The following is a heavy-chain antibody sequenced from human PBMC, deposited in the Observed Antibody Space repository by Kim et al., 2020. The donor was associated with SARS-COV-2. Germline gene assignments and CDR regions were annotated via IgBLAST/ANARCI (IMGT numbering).Heavy chain of an antibody. J-gene: IGHJ4*02. CDR3: ARGVGSSGYYFDY. V-gene: IGHV3-21*01. D-gene: IGHD3-22*01. Sequence: YADSVKGRFTISRDNAKNSLYLQMNSLRAEDTAVYYCARGVGSSGYYFDYWGQGTLVTVSS.